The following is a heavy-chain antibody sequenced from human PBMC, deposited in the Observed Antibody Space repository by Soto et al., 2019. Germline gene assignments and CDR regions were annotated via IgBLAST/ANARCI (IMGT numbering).Heavy chain of an antibody. J-gene: IGHJ4*02. CDR1: GGSINTFY. CDR3: AREGSYSAYNFAHGIQLWSFDF. CDR2: IFSSGST. Sequence: PSETLSLTGTVSGGSINTFYWSWVRQPAGKGLELIGRIFSSGSTSFNPSLESRVAMSVDTSKNHFSLNLSSVTAADMAVYYCAREGSYSAYNFAHGIQLWSFDFWGQGALVTVSS. D-gene: IGHD5-12*01. V-gene: IGHV4-4*07.